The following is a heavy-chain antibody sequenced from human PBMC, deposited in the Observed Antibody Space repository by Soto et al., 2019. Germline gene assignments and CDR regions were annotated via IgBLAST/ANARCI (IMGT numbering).Heavy chain of an antibody. Sequence: ASVKVSCKASGYTFTSYDINWVRQATGQGLEWMGWMNPNSGNTGYAQKFQGRVTMTRNTSISTAYMELSSLRSEDTAVYYCARVEQWSTRFDPWGHGTLVTVAS. V-gene: IGHV1-8*01. J-gene: IGHJ5*02. D-gene: IGHD6-19*01. CDR1: GYTFTSYD. CDR2: MNPNSGNT. CDR3: ARVEQWSTRFDP.